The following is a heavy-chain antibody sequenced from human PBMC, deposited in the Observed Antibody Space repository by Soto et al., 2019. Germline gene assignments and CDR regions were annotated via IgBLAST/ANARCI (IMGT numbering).Heavy chain of an antibody. V-gene: IGHV1-8*01. D-gene: IGHD3-3*01. CDR3: ATLGYDFWSGYPQDMDV. CDR2: MNPDSGNT. Sequence: GASVKVSCKASGYTFTSYDINWVRQATGQGLEWMGWMNPDSGNTGYAQKFQGRVTMTRNTSISTAYMELSSLRSEDTALYYCATLGYDFWSGYPQDMDVWGKGTTVTVSS. J-gene: IGHJ6*03. CDR1: GYTFTSYD.